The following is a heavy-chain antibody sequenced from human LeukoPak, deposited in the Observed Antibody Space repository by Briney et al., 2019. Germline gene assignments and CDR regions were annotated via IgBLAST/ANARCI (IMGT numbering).Heavy chain of an antibody. J-gene: IGHJ5*02. Sequence: PSETLSLTCTVSGGSISSSSYYWGWIRQPPGKGQEWIGEINHSGSTNYNPSLKSRVTISVDTSKNQFSLKLSSVTAADTAVYYCARARRFLEWLLYNWFDPWGQGTLVTVSS. CDR3: ARARRFLEWLLYNWFDP. CDR2: INHSGST. D-gene: IGHD3-3*01. CDR1: GGSISSSSYY. V-gene: IGHV4-39*07.